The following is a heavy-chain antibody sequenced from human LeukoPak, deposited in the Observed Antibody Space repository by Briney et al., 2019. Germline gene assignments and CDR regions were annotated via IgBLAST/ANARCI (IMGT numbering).Heavy chain of an antibody. V-gene: IGHV5-51*01. CDR2: IYPGDSDT. CDR1: GYSFTSYW. J-gene: IGHJ4*02. CDR3: AREPDSSGYSFDY. D-gene: IGHD3-22*01. Sequence: GESLKISCKGSGYSFTSYWIGWVRQMPGKGLEWMGFIYPGDSDTRYSPSFQGQVTISADKSISTAYLQWSSLKTSDTAMYYCAREPDSSGYSFDYWGQGTLVTVSS.